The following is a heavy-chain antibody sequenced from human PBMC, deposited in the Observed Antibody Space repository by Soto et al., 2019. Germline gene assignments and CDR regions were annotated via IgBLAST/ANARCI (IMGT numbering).Heavy chain of an antibody. J-gene: IGHJ6*02. V-gene: IGHV1-69*06. CDR3: ARDRIEATKPYYYYYGMDV. CDR2: IIPIFGTA. D-gene: IGHD1-26*01. CDR1: GGTFSSYA. Sequence: SVKVSCKASGGTFSSYAISWVRQAPGQGLEWMGGIIPIFGTANYAQKFQGRVTITADKSTSTAYMELSSLRSEDTAVYYCARDRIEATKPYYYYYGMDVWGQGPTVTVSS.